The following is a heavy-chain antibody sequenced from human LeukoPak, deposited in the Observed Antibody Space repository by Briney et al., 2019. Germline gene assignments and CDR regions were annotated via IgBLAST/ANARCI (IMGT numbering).Heavy chain of an antibody. CDR2: IYTSGST. V-gene: IGHV4-61*02. Sequence: PSETLSLTCTVSGGSISSSSYYWGWIRQPAGKGLEWIGRIYTSGSTNYNPSLKSRVTMSVDTSKNQFSLKLSSVTAADTAVYYCARVVRSGSYNGGDDAFDIWGQGTMVTVSS. CDR1: GGSISSSSYY. J-gene: IGHJ3*02. CDR3: ARVVRSGSYNGGDDAFDI. D-gene: IGHD3-10*01.